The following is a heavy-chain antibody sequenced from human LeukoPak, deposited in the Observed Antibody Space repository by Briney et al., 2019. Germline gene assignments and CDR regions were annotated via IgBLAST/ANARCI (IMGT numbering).Heavy chain of an antibody. V-gene: IGHV3-30*04. CDR1: GVTFSSYA. J-gene: IGHJ4*02. CDR3: ARVSSSGWYPDY. D-gene: IGHD6-19*01. CDR2: ISYDGSNK. Sequence: PGRSLRLSCAASGVTFSSYAMHWVRQAPGKGLEWVAVISYDGSNKYYADSVKGRFTISRDNSKNTLYLQMNSLRAEDTAVYYCARVSSSGWYPDYWGQGTLVTVSS.